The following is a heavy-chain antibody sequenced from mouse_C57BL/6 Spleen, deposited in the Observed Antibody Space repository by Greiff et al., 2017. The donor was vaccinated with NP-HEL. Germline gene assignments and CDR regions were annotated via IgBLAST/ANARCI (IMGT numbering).Heavy chain of an antibody. CDR3: AREDYYSNYWYFDV. CDR1: GFTFSSYA. V-gene: IGHV5-4*01. D-gene: IGHD2-5*01. Sequence: EVQGVESGGGLVKPGGSLKLSCAASGFTFSSYAMSWVRQTPEKRLEWVATISDGGSYTYYPDNVKGRFTISRDNAKNNQYLQMSHLKSEDTAMYYCAREDYYSNYWYFDVWGTGTTVTVSS. J-gene: IGHJ1*03. CDR2: ISDGGSYT.